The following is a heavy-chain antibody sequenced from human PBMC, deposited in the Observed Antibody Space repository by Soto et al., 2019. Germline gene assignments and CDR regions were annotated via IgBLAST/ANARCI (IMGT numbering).Heavy chain of an antibody. D-gene: IGHD2-2*01. CDR2: IYSGGNT. J-gene: IGHJ6*02. V-gene: IGHV3-53*01. CDR3: ARDPGGTCSIESCSPYYGLDV. Sequence: GGSLRLSCAASGFAVSPNYMSWVRQAPGQGLEWISVIYSGGNTAYAGSVKGRFTISRDTFKNTVYLQMNSLRADDTAVYYCARDPGGTCSIESCSPYYGLDVWGQGTTVTVSS. CDR1: GFAVSPNY.